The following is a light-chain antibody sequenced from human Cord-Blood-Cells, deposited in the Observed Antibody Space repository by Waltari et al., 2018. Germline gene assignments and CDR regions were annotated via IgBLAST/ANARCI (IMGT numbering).Light chain of an antibody. CDR3: QQYYSTPPT. CDR2: WAS. CDR1: QSVLYSSTNKNY. J-gene: IGKJ1*01. V-gene: IGKV4-1*01. Sequence: DIVMTQSQDSLAVSLGERATINCKSSQSVLYSSTNKNYLAWYQQKPGQPPKLLIYWASTRESGVPDRFSGSGSGTDFTLTISSLQAEDVAVYYCQQYYSTPPTFGQGTKVEIK.